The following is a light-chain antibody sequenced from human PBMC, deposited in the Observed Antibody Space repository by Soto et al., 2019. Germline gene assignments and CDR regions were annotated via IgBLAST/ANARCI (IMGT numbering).Light chain of an antibody. V-gene: IGLV1-40*01. CDR3: QSYDSSLSGSV. Sequence: QSVLTQPPSVSGAPGQTVTISCTGSSSNIGAGYDVSWYQQLPGTAPKLLIFGDTNRPSGVPDRFSGSHSGASASLAISGLQAEDEGEYYCQSYDSSLSGSVFGGGTKLTVL. CDR2: GDT. CDR1: SSNIGAGYD. J-gene: IGLJ3*02.